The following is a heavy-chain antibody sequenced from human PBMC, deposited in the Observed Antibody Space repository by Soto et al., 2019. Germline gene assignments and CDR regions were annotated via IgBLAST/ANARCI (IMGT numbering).Heavy chain of an antibody. CDR1: GFTFSVYW. D-gene: IGHD4-17*01. J-gene: IGHJ4*02. CDR2: ISSDGSST. CDR3: ARYRPYGGNSQNYFDC. Sequence: EVQLVESGGGLVQPGGSLRLSCAASGFTFSVYWMHWVRQGPGKGLVWVSHISSDGSSTKYADSVKGRFTVSRDNAKNPLDLQMTSLRAEDTAVYYCARYRPYGGNSQNYFDCWGQGILVTVSA. V-gene: IGHV3-74*03.